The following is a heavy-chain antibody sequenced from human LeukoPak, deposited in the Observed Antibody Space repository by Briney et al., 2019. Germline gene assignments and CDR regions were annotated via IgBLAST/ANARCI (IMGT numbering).Heavy chain of an antibody. CDR3: ASREDYARSRYFDY. J-gene: IGHJ4*02. V-gene: IGHV4-34*01. CDR2: INHSGST. Sequence: SETLSLTCTVSGGSISSYYWSWIRQPPGKGLEWIGEINHSGSTNYNPSLKSRVTISVDTSKNQFSLKLSSVTAADTAVYYCASREDYARSRYFDYWGQGTLVTVSS. CDR1: GGSISSYY. D-gene: IGHD4-17*01.